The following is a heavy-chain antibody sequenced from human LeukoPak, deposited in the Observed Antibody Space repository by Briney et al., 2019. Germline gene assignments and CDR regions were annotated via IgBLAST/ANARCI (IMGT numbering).Heavy chain of an antibody. Sequence: GRSLRLSCAASGFTFSSYAMHWVRQAPGKGLEWVAVISYDGSNKYYADSVKGRFTISRDNSKNTLYLQMNSLRAEDTAVYYCASPISGSYYNWFDPWGQGTLVTVSS. CDR1: GFTFSSYA. CDR2: ISYDGSNK. V-gene: IGHV3-30*04. CDR3: ASPISGSYYNWFDP. D-gene: IGHD1-26*01. J-gene: IGHJ5*02.